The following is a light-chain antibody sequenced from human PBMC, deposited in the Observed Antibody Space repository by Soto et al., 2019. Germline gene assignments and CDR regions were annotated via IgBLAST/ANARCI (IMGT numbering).Light chain of an antibody. CDR3: CSYAGSSIFYV. CDR2: EGS. J-gene: IGLJ1*01. CDR1: SSDVGSYNL. V-gene: IGLV2-23*01. Sequence: QSVLTQPASVSGSPGQSITISCTGTSSDVGSYNLVSWYQQHPGKAPKVMIYEGSKRPSGVSNRFSGSKSGNTASLTTSGLQAEDEADYYCCSYAGSSIFYVFGTGTKVTVL.